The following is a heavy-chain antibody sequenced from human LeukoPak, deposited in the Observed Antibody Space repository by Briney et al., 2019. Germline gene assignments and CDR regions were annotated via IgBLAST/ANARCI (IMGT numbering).Heavy chain of an antibody. Sequence: PSGTLSLTCAVSGVSISGINWWSWVRQPPGKGLEWIGEISHSGSANYNPSLKSRVTISVDESSNQFFLKLTSVTAPDPAGSYCARLHNSGGYNYVLDSWGQGTLVTVSS. CDR1: GVSISGINW. J-gene: IGHJ5*01. D-gene: IGHD3-22*01. CDR3: ARLHNSGGYNYVLDS. V-gene: IGHV4-4*02. CDR2: ISHSGSA.